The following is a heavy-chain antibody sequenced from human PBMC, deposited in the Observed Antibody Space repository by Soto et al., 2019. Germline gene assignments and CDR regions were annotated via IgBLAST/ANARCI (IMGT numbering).Heavy chain of an antibody. CDR3: AKATHYYVSGSYYDY. V-gene: IGHV3-9*01. J-gene: IGHJ4*02. CDR1: GFTFDDYA. CDR2: ISWNSGSI. D-gene: IGHD3-10*01. Sequence: EVQLVESGGGLVQPGRSLRLSCAASGFTFDDYAMHWVRQAPGKGLEWFSGISWNSGSIGYADSVKGRLTISRDNAKNSLYLQMNSLRAEDTALYYCAKATHYYVSGSYYDYWSQGTLVTFSS.